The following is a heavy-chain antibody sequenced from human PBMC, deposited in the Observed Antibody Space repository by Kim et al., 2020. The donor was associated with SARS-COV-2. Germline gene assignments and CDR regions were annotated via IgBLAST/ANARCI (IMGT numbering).Heavy chain of an antibody. Sequence: GGSLRLSCAASGFTFSSYWMSWDRQAPGKGLEWVANIKQDGSEKYYVDSVKGRFTISRDNAKNSLYLQMNSLRAEDTAVYYCARDLQLGEYYYGRRGNGGIDGWGQGTLVTVSS. D-gene: IGHD3-10*02. J-gene: IGHJ4*02. V-gene: IGHV3-7*03. CDR2: IKQDGSEK. CDR1: GFTFSSYW. CDR3: ARDLQLGEYYYGRRGNGGIDG.